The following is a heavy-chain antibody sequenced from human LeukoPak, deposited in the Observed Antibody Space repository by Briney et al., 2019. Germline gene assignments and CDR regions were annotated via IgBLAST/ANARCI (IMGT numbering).Heavy chain of an antibody. D-gene: IGHD2-21*02. CDR3: ARGYCGGDCYRYYYYGMDV. V-gene: IGHV1-18*01. Sequence: ASVKVSCKASGYTFTSYGISWVRQAPGQGLEWMGWISAYSGNTNYAQKLQGRVTMTTDTSTSTAYMELRSLRSDDTAVYYCARGYCGGDCYRYYYYGMDVWGQGTTVTVSS. J-gene: IGHJ6*02. CDR1: GYTFTSYG. CDR2: ISAYSGNT.